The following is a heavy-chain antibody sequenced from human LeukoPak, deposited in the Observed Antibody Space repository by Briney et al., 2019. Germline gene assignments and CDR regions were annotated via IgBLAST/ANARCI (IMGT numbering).Heavy chain of an antibody. CDR3: ARVGVLRYFDWLPDYYYYYGMDV. CDR2: ISISGSTI. J-gene: IGHJ6*02. V-gene: IGHV3-48*03. D-gene: IGHD3-9*01. Sequence: GGSLRLSCAASGFTFSSYEMNWVRQAPGKGLEWVSYISISGSTIYYADSVKGRFTISRDKAKTSLYLQMTSLRDEDTAVYYCARVGVLRYFDWLPDYYYYYGMDVWGQGTTVTVSS. CDR1: GFTFSSYE.